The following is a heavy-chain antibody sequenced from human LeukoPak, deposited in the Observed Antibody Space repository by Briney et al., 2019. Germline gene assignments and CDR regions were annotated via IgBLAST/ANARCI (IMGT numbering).Heavy chain of an antibody. CDR1: GFTPSSYA. Sequence: SLRLSRAASGFTPSSYAMHWVRQAPGKGLGGGAGISYDGSNKNYADSVKGRFTISRDNSKNTLYLQMNSLSAEDTAVYYCARGHMYDFWGGIDFDYWGQGTLVTVSS. CDR3: ARGHMYDFWGGIDFDY. J-gene: IGHJ4*02. CDR2: ISYDGSNK. D-gene: IGHD3-3*01. V-gene: IGHV3-30-3*01.